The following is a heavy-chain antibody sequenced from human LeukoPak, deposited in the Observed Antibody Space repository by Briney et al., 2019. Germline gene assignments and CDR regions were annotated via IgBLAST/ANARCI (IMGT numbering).Heavy chain of an antibody. CDR1: GYSFTSYW. CDR2: IYPGDSDT. J-gene: IGHJ6*03. V-gene: IGHV5-51*01. Sequence: GESLKISRKGFGYSFTSYWIGWVRQMPGEGLEWMGIIYPGDSDTRYSPSFQGQVTISADKSISTAYLQWSSLKASDTAMYYCARLPNYYYYYMDVWGKGTTVTISS. CDR3: ARLPNYYYYYMDV.